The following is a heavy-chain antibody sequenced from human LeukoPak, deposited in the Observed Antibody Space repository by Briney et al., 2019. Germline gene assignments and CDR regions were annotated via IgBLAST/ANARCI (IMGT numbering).Heavy chain of an antibody. CDR3: ARQVVAVAGTGYFDY. Sequence: PSETLSLTYTVSGGSIRSSSYYWGWIRQPPGKGLEWIGSIYYSGSTYYNASLKSRGTISVDTSKNQFSLKLNSVTAADTAVYFCARQVVAVAGTGYFDYWGQGTLVTVSS. V-gene: IGHV4-39*01. CDR2: IYYSGST. J-gene: IGHJ4*02. D-gene: IGHD6-19*01. CDR1: GGSIRSSSYY.